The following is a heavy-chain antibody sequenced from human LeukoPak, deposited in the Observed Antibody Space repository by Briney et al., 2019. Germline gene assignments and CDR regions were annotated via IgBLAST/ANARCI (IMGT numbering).Heavy chain of an antibody. Sequence: GGSLRLSCAASGFTFSSYGMSWVRQAPGEGLEWVSAISGSGGSTYYADSVKGRFTISRDNSKNTLYLQMNSLRAEDTAVYYCAKEYSSKRIAVAGIDYWGQGTLVTVSS. CDR3: AKEYSSKRIAVAGIDY. J-gene: IGHJ4*02. D-gene: IGHD6-19*01. CDR1: GFTFSSYG. V-gene: IGHV3-23*01. CDR2: ISGSGGST.